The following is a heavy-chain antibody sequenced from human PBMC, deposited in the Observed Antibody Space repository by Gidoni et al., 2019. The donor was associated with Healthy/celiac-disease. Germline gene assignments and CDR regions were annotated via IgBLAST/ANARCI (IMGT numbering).Heavy chain of an antibody. CDR2: IIPILGIA. CDR1: GGTFSSST. CDR3: ARVGDYDSSGYTDPQFDY. J-gene: IGHJ4*02. Sequence: QVQLVQSGAEVKKPGSSVKVSCKASGGTFSSSTISWVRQAPGQGLEWMGRIIPILGIANYAQKFQGRVTITADKSTSTAYMELSSLRSEDTAVYYCARVGDYDSSGYTDPQFDYWGQGTLVTVSS. D-gene: IGHD3-22*01. V-gene: IGHV1-69*02.